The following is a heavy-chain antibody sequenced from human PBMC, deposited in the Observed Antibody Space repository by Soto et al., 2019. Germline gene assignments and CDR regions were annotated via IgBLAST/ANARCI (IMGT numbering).Heavy chain of an antibody. CDR1: GFTFSNAW. Sequence: EVQLVESGGGLVKPGGSLRLSCAASGFTFSNAWMSWVRQAPGKGLEWVGRIKSKTDGGTTDYAAPVKGRFTISRDDSKNTLYLQMNSLKTEDTAVYYCTTDLYYYILTGYYPVGYWGQGTLVTVSS. V-gene: IGHV3-15*01. D-gene: IGHD3-9*01. CDR3: TTDLYYYILTGYYPVGY. J-gene: IGHJ4*02. CDR2: IKSKTDGGTT.